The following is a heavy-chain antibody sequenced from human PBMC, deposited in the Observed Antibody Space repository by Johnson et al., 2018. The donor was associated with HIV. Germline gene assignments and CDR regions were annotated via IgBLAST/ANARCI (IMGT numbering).Heavy chain of an antibody. Sequence: QMLLVESGGGLVQPGGSLRLSCTSAFSFSGYAMHWVRQAPGKGLEWVAVVSYDASNKYYADSVKGRFTISRDNSKNTVFLQMDRLRGEDTADYYCAKDWAYRSSPIYAFDIWGQGTVVTVSS. CDR3: AKDWAYRSSPIYAFDI. V-gene: IGHV3-30*04. D-gene: IGHD6-13*01. J-gene: IGHJ3*02. CDR2: VSYDASNK. CDR1: AFSFSGYA.